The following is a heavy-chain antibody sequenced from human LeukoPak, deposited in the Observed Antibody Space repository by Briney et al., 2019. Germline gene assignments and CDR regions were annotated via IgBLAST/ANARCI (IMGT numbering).Heavy chain of an antibody. CDR2: INPDTGDT. J-gene: IGHJ4*02. D-gene: IGHD2-21*02. CDR1: GYTFTNSH. V-gene: IGHV1-8*02. Sequence: ASVKVSCKASGYTFTNSHINWVRHAPGQGLEWMTWINPDTGDTGYARKFQDRVTITTDTSISTAYMDLSTVNTLDTAVYFCARATSMTASGYDYWGQGTLVTVSS. CDR3: ARATSMTASGYDY.